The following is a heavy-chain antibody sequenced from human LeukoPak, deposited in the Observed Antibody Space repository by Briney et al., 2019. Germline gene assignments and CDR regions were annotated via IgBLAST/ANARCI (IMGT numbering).Heavy chain of an antibody. V-gene: IGHV3-21*01. J-gene: IGHJ4*02. CDR3: AKPLTGGGSWPPFDS. CDR2: ISCSNAYI. D-gene: IGHD2-15*01. Sequence: PGGSLRLSCAASGFTFSSYTLNWVRQAPGKGPEWVSFISCSNAYIYYADSVKGRFTLSRDTAKSSLYLQMNSLRDEDTAVYYCAKPLTGGGSWPPFDSWGQGTLVTVPS. CDR1: GFTFSSYT.